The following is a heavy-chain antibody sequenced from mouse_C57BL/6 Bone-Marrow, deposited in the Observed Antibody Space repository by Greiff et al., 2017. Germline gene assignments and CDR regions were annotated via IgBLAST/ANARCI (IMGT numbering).Heavy chain of an antibody. CDR1: GFNFKDDY. CDR3: STDYSNYVGVSWFAY. D-gene: IGHD2-5*01. Sequence: VQLQQSGAELVRPGASVKLSCTASGFNFKDDYMHWVKQRPEQGLEWIGWIDPENGDTEYASKFQGKATITADTSSNTAYLQLSSLTSEDTAVYYCSTDYSNYVGVSWFAYWGQGTLVTVSA. J-gene: IGHJ3*01. V-gene: IGHV14-4*01. CDR2: IDPENGDT.